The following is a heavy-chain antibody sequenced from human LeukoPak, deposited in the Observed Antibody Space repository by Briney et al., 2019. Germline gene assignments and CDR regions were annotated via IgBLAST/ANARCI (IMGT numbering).Heavy chain of an antibody. CDR3: ARDLDRGYCSGGSCYSFGY. J-gene: IGHJ4*02. D-gene: IGHD2-15*01. V-gene: IGHV3-30-3*01. CDR1: GCTFSAYA. CDR2: ISYDGSNK. Sequence: GGSLRRSCAASGCTFSAYAMHWVRRAPGKGLEWVAVISYDGSNKYYADSVKGRFTISRDNSKNTLYLQMNSLRAEDTAVYYCARDLDRGYCSGGSCYSFGYWGQGTLVTVSS.